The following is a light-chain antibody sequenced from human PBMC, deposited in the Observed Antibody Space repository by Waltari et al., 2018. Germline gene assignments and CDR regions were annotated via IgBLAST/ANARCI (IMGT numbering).Light chain of an antibody. CDR2: GNN. V-gene: IGLV1-40*01. CDR3: QSFDIRLSGGVV. CDR1: SPNLGAGHD. J-gene: IGLJ3*02. Sequence: QSVLTQPPSMSGAPGQRVTIPCTGRSPNLGAGHDVHWDPVFPGTAPKLLIYGNNNRPSGVPNRFSGSKSDTSASLAIGGLQAEDEADYYCQSFDIRLSGGVVFGGGTKVTVL.